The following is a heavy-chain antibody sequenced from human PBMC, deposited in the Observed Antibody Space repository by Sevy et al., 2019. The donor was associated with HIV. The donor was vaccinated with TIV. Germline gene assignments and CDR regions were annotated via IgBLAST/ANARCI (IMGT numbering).Heavy chain of an antibody. V-gene: IGHV1-24*01. D-gene: IGHD3-3*01. CDR2: FDPEDGET. CDR1: GYTLTKLP. Sequence: ASVKVSCKVSGYTLTKLPMNWVRQAAGKGLEWMGGFDPEDGETIYAQNFQGRVTMTEDTSSDTAYMELSSLRSEDTAVCYCATLDFWSDHPFYGTDVWGQGTTVTVSS. J-gene: IGHJ6*02. CDR3: ATLDFWSDHPFYGTDV.